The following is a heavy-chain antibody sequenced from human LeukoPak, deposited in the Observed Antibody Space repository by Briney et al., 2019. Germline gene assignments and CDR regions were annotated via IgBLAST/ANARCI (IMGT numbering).Heavy chain of an antibody. D-gene: IGHD6-19*01. CDR3: ASRFRYTSGWYYDS. CDR2: IYHSGST. CDR1: GGSITSSSYW. V-gene: IGHV4-39*01. J-gene: IGHJ4*02. Sequence: SETLSLTCTVSGGSITSSSYWWGWIRQPPGKELEWIGNIYHSGSTNSNPSLNSRLIISVNTSKNQFSLKLTSVTAADTAVYYCASRFRYTSGWYYDSWGQGTLVTVSS.